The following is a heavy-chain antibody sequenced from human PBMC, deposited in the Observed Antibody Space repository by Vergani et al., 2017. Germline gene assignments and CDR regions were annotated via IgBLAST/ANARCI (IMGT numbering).Heavy chain of an antibody. J-gene: IGHJ3*02. Sequence: QVQLQESGPGLVKPSQTLALTCTVSGGSISSGGYYWSWIRQHPGKGLEWIGYIYYSGSTYYNPSLKSRVTISVDTSKNQFSLKLGSVTAADTAVYYCARDYQGYXYGDYVAKLNAFDIWGQGTMVTVSS. CDR2: IYYSGST. D-gene: IGHD4-17*01. CDR3: ARDYQGYXYGDYVAKLNAFDI. CDR1: GGSISSGGYY. V-gene: IGHV4-31*03.